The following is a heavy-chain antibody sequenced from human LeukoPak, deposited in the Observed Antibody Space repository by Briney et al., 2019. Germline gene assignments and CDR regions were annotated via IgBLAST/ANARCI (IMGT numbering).Heavy chain of an antibody. CDR2: ISTSSIYI. Sequence: GSLRLSCAASGFTFSSYTMNWVRQAPGKGLEWVSSISTSSIYIYYADSVKGRFTISRDNAKNSLYLQMNSLRAEDTAVYYCARANYYDSSGHGYWGQGTLVTVSS. CDR3: ARANYYDSSGHGY. J-gene: IGHJ4*02. D-gene: IGHD3-22*01. CDR1: GFTFSSYT. V-gene: IGHV3-21*01.